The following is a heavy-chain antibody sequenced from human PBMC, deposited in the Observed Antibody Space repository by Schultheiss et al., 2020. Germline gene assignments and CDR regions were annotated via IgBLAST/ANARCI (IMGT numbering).Heavy chain of an antibody. CDR1: GFTFSGSA. D-gene: IGHD6-13*01. CDR2: IRSKANSYAT. J-gene: IGHJ4*02. Sequence: GESLKISCAASGFTFSGSAMHWVRQASGKGLEWVGRIRSKANSYATAYAASVKGRFTISRDDSKNTAYLQMNSLKTEDTAVYYCTRQGGSSWPPTLDYWGQGTLVNVSS. CDR3: TRQGGSSWPPTLDY. V-gene: IGHV3-73*01.